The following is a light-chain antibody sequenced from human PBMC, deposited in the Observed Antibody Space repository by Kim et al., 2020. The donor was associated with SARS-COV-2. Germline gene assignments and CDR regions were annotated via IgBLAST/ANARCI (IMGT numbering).Light chain of an antibody. J-gene: IGKJ5*01. V-gene: IGKV3-11*01. CDR1: QSVGDF. Sequence: SLSPGEGATLSCRASQSVGDFLAWYQQRPGQAPRLLIYDVSKRATGIPTRFRGSGSGTDFTLTVTTLEPEDFALYYCQRSSWPITFGQGTRLEI. CDR2: DVS. CDR3: QRSSWPIT.